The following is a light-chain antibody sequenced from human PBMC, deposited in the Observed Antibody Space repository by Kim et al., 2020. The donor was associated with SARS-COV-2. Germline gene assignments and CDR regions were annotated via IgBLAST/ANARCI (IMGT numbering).Light chain of an antibody. CDR1: SSDVGGYNY. CDR3: SSYGGSSNLI. CDR2: EVN. V-gene: IGLV2-8*01. J-gene: IGLJ2*01. Sequence: QSALTQPPSASGSPGQSVAISCTGTSSDVGGYNYVSWFQQHPGKAPKLIIFEVNKRPSGVPDRFSGSKSGNMASLTVSGLQADDEADYYCSSYGGSSNLIFGGGTQLTVL.